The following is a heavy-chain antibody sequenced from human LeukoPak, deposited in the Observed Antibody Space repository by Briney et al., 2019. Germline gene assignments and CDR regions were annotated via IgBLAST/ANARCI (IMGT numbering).Heavy chain of an antibody. Sequence: PGGSLRLSCAASGFTFSSYAMSWVRQAPGKGLEWVSAISGSGGSTYYADSVKGRFTISRDKSRNTLSVQMNSLRAEDTAVYYCAKDRVRGFDYWGQGTLVTVSS. CDR3: AKDRVRGFDY. D-gene: IGHD3-10*01. CDR1: GFTFSSYA. V-gene: IGHV3-23*01. CDR2: ISGSGGST. J-gene: IGHJ4*02.